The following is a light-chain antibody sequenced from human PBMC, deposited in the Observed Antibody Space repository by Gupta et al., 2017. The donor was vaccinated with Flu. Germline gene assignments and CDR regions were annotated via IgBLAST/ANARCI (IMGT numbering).Light chain of an antibody. CDR2: GAS. J-gene: IGKJ5*01. Sequence: EIVMTQSPDTLSVSPGERATLSCRASQSISSNLAWYQHKPGLAPRLLIFGASTRATGIADRFSGSGSGTEFTLTISSLESEDFAVYYCQQCDDWPPITFGQGTLLEIK. CDR1: QSISSN. CDR3: QQCDDWPPIT. V-gene: IGKV3-15*01.